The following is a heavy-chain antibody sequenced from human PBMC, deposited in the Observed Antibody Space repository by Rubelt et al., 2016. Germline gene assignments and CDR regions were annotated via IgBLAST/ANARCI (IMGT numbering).Heavy chain of an antibody. V-gene: IGHV3-48*02. CDR2: ISSSSSTT. Sequence: EWVSYISSSSSTTYYADSVKGRFTISRDNAKNSLYLQMNSLRDEDTAVYYCARGLQRVDYWGQGTLVTVSS. CDR3: ARGLQRVDY. D-gene: IGHD5-18*01. J-gene: IGHJ4*02.